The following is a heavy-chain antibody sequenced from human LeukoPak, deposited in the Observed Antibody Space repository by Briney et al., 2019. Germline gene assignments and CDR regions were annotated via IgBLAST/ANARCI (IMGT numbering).Heavy chain of an antibody. V-gene: IGHV4-4*07. J-gene: IGHJ6*03. D-gene: IGHD3-22*01. CDR2: IYTSGSS. CDR1: GGSISSYH. Sequence: SETLSLTCTGSGGSISSYHWSWLRQPAGKGLEWIGRIYTSGSSNYNPSLKSRVTMSVVTTKNQFFLKLSSVTAADTAVYYCAREDSSGYYYYYYYMDVWGKGTTVTVSS. CDR3: AREDSSGYYYYYYYMDV.